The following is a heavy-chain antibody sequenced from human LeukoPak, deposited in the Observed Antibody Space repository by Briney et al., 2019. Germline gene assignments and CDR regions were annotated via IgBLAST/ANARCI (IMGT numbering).Heavy chain of an antibody. D-gene: IGHD3-22*01. J-gene: IGHJ3*02. CDR1: GYTFTGYY. V-gene: IGHV1-2*02. Sequence: ASVKVSCKASGYTFTGYYMHWVRQAPGQGLEWMGWINPNSGGTNYAQKFQGRVTMTRDTSTSTAYMELRSLRSDDTAVYYCARHRLHRLYYDSSGYYHDGFDIWGQGTMVTVSS. CDR2: INPNSGGT. CDR3: ARHRLHRLYYDSSGYYHDGFDI.